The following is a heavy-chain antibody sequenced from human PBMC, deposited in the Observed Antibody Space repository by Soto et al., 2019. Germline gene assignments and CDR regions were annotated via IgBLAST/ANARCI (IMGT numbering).Heavy chain of an antibody. Sequence: QVQLVQSGAEVKKPGSSVKVSCKASGGTFNNYAINWLRQAPGQGLEWMGGSIPIFATANYAPNFQGRVTITADESTSTAYMELSSLRSEDTAVYYCARGPSWALVFDLWGQGTMVTVSS. V-gene: IGHV1-69*01. CDR3: ARGPSWALVFDL. D-gene: IGHD6-13*01. CDR2: SIPIFATA. CDR1: GGTFNNYA. J-gene: IGHJ3*01.